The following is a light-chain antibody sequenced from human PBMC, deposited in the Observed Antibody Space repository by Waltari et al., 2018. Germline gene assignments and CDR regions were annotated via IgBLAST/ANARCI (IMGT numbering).Light chain of an antibody. V-gene: IGLV2-8*01. Sequence: QSAQTQPPSASGSPGQSVTISCTGTSSDVGGYNYVSWYQQHPGKAPKLMIYEVSKRPSGVPDRVSGSKSGNTASLTVSGLQAEDEAEYYCSSYAGSNNPYVFGTGTKVTVL. J-gene: IGLJ1*01. CDR3: SSYAGSNNPYV. CDR2: EVS. CDR1: SSDVGGYNY.